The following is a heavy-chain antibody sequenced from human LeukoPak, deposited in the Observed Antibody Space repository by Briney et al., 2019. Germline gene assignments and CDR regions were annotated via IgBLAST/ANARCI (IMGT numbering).Heavy chain of an antibody. D-gene: IGHD6-19*01. CDR1: GFTFSNNG. CDR2: IWYDGTNK. V-gene: IGHV3-30*02. Sequence: GGSLRLSCAASGFTFSNNGMHWVRQAPGKGLEWVAVIWYDGTNKYYADSVKGRFTISRDNSKNTLYLQMNSLRDEDTAVYYCAKGSGSSGWNDLLGVVDYWGQGTLVTVSS. J-gene: IGHJ4*02. CDR3: AKGSGSSGWNDLLGVVDY.